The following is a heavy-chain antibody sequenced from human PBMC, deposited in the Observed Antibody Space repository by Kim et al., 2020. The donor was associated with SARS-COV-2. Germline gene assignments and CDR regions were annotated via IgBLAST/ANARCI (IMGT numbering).Heavy chain of an antibody. Sequence: SETLSLTCAVYGGSFSGYYWSWIRQPPGKGLEWIGEINHSGSTNYNPSLKSRVTISVDTSKNQFSLKLSSVTAADAAVYYCARGRAPTIFGVVINYYGMDFWGQGATVTVSS. CDR3: ARGRAPTIFGVVINYYGMDF. D-gene: IGHD3-3*01. CDR1: GGSFSGYY. CDR2: INHSGST. J-gene: IGHJ6*02. V-gene: IGHV4-34*01.